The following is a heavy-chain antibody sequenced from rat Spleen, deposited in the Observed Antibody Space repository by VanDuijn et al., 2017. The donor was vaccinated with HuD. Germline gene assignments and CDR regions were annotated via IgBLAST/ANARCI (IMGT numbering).Heavy chain of an antibody. CDR1: GFTFSNYG. D-gene: IGHD4-3*01. CDR2: ISYDGSST. V-gene: IGHV5-29*01. J-gene: IGHJ2*01. Sequence: EVQLVESGGGLVQPGRSLKLSCAASGFTFSNYGMAWVRQAPTKGLEWVATISYDGSSTYYRDSVKGRFTISRDNAKSTLYLQMDSLRSEDTATYYCARQRGPFDYWGQGVMVTVSS. CDR3: ARQRGPFDY.